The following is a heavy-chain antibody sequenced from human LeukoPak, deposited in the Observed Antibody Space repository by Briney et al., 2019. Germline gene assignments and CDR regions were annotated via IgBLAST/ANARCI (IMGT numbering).Heavy chain of an antibody. J-gene: IGHJ4*02. CDR2: IKQDGSEK. CDR1: GFXFSSYW. Sequence: GGSLRLSCAASGFXFSSYWISWVRQAPGKGLEWVANIKQDGSEKYYVDSVKGRFTISRDNAKNSLYLQMNSLRAEDTAVYYCARDLDYSLDYWGQGTLVTVSS. D-gene: IGHD3/OR15-3a*01. V-gene: IGHV3-7*05. CDR3: ARDLDYSLDY.